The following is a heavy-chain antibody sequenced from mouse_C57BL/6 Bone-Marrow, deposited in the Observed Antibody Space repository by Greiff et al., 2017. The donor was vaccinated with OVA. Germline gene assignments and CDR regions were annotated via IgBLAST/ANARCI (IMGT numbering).Heavy chain of an antibody. CDR3: ARGYLRAMDY. Sequence: VQLQQSGAELVRPGTSVKLSCKASGYTFTSYWMHWVKQRPGQGLEWIGVIDPSDSYTNYNQKFKGKATLTVDTSSSTAYMQLSSLTSEDSAVYYCARGYLRAMDYWGQGTSVTVSS. V-gene: IGHV1-59*01. CDR2: IDPSDSYT. D-gene: IGHD5-1*01. J-gene: IGHJ4*01. CDR1: GYTFTSYW.